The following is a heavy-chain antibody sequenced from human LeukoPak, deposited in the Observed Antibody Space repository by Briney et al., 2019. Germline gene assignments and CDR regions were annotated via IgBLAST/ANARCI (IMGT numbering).Heavy chain of an antibody. V-gene: IGHV1-2*02. D-gene: IGHD3-16*01. J-gene: IGHJ5*02. CDR2: INPNSGGP. CDR3: ARDVSAGGTNWFDP. CDR1: GYTFTGYY. Sequence: GASVKVSCKASGYTFTGYYIHWVRQAPGQGLEWMGWINPNSGGPNYAQKFQGRVTMTRDASISTAYMEMSRLRSDDTAVYYCARDVSAGGTNWFDPWGLGTLVTVSS.